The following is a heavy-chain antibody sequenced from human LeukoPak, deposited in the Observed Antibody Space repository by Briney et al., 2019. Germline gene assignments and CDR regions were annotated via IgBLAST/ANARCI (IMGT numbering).Heavy chain of an antibody. CDR1: GFTFSSYS. CDR3: ARDSCSGGSCQGRVDAFDI. J-gene: IGHJ3*02. V-gene: IGHV3-21*01. Sequence: SGGSLRLSCAASGFTFSSYSMNWVRQAPGKGLEWVSSISSSSSYIYYADSVKGRFTISRDNAKNSLYLQMNSLRAEDTAVYCCARDSCSGGSCQGRVDAFDIWGQGTMVTVSS. D-gene: IGHD2-15*01. CDR2: ISSSSSYI.